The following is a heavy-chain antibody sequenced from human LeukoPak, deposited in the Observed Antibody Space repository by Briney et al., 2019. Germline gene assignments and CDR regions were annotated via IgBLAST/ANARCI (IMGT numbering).Heavy chain of an antibody. V-gene: IGHV3-74*01. D-gene: IGHD3-22*01. Sequence: GGSLRLSCAASGFTFSTYWMHWVRQAPGKGLVWFSRINTDGSNTRNADSVRGRFTISRDNAKNTLYLQMSSLRAEDTAVYYCARDLVDSSGFHPDYWGQGTLVTVSS. CDR3: ARDLVDSSGFHPDY. CDR1: GFTFSTYW. J-gene: IGHJ4*02. CDR2: INTDGSNT.